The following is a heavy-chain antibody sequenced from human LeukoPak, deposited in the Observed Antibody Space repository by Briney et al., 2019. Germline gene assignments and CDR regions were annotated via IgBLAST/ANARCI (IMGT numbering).Heavy chain of an antibody. J-gene: IGHJ5*02. CDR3: AKAGYSSSWSFDP. D-gene: IGHD6-13*01. Sequence: GGSLRLSCAASGFTFSSYGMHWVRQAPGKGLEWVAVISYDGSNKYYADSVKGRFTISRDNSKNTLYLRMNSLRAEDTAVYYCAKAGYSSSWSFDPWGQGTLVTVSS. V-gene: IGHV3-30*18. CDR2: ISYDGSNK. CDR1: GFTFSSYG.